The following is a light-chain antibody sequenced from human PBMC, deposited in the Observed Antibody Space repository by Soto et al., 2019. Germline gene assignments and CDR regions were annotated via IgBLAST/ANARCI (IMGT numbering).Light chain of an antibody. CDR3: QQYCRSPPLT. CDR1: QSVSSTY. CDR2: GAS. V-gene: IGKV3-20*01. Sequence: EIVLTQSPGTLSLSPGERATLSCRASQSVSSTYIAWYQQNPGRAPRLLIYGASSRATGVPDRFSGSGSGTDFTLTISRLEPDDFAVYFCQQYCRSPPLTFGQGTKVEIK. J-gene: IGKJ2*01.